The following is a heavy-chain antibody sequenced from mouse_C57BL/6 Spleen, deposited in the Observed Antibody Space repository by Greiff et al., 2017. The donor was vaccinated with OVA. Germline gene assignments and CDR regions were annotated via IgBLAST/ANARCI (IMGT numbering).Heavy chain of an antibody. Sequence: EVKLMESGGDLVKPGGSLKLSCAASGFTFSSYGMSWVRQTPDKRLEWVATISSGGSYTYYPDSVKGRVTISRDNAKNTLYLQMSSLKSEDTAMYYCARQYYYGSSLYAMDYWGQGTSVTVSS. J-gene: IGHJ4*01. CDR1: GFTFSSYG. D-gene: IGHD1-1*01. CDR3: ARQYYYGSSLYAMDY. V-gene: IGHV5-6*01. CDR2: ISSGGSYT.